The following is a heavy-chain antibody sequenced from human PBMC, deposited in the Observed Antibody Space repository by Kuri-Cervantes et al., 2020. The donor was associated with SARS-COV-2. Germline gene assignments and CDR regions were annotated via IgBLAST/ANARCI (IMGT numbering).Heavy chain of an antibody. CDR2: MNPNSGNT. Sequence: ASVKVSCKASGYTFIRYGISWVRQATGQGLEWMGWMNPNSGNTGYAQKFQGRVTMTRNTSISTAYMELSSLRSEDTAVYYCARGDARPPHYYYYYMDVWGKGTTVTVSS. CDR3: ARGDARPPHYYYYYMDV. J-gene: IGHJ6*03. V-gene: IGHV1-8*01. D-gene: IGHD2-2*01. CDR1: GYTFIRYG.